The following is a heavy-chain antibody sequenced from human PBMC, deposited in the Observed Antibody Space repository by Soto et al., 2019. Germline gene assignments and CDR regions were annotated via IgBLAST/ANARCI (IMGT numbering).Heavy chain of an antibody. Sequence: PSETLSLTCTVSGGSISSSSYYWGWIRQPPGKGLEWIGSIYYSGSTYYNPSLKSRVTISVDTSKNQFSLKLSSATAADTAVYYCARHRPPGAPRNYGSGSYYNYYYYGMDVWGQGTTVTVSS. CDR2: IYYSGST. D-gene: IGHD3-10*01. CDR3: ARHRPPGAPRNYGSGSYYNYYYYGMDV. V-gene: IGHV4-39*01. CDR1: GGSISSSSYY. J-gene: IGHJ6*02.